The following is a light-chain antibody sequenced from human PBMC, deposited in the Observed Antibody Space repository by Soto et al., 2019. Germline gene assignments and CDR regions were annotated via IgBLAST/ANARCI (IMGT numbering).Light chain of an antibody. V-gene: IGKV1-39*01. CDR2: AAS. Sequence: DIQMTQSPSSLSASVGDRVTITCRASQSINSFLNWFQQKPGKAPKLLIYAASSLQSGVPSRFSGSGSGTDFTITISSLQPEDFATYYCQQSYSTPWTFGQGTEVEIK. J-gene: IGKJ1*01. CDR3: QQSYSTPWT. CDR1: QSINSF.